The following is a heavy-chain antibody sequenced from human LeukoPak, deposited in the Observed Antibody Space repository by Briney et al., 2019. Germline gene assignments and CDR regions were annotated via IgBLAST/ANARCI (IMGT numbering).Heavy chain of an antibody. CDR2: ISGSGGST. V-gene: IGHV3-23*01. D-gene: IGHD6-19*01. CDR1: GFTLSSYA. CDR3: AKASSGWAPFDY. Sequence: GGSLRLSCAASGFTLSSYAMSWVRQAPGKGLEWVSAISGSGGSTYYADSVKGRFAISRDNSKNTLYLHMNSLRAEDTAVYYCAKASSGWAPFDYWGQGTLVTVSS. J-gene: IGHJ4*02.